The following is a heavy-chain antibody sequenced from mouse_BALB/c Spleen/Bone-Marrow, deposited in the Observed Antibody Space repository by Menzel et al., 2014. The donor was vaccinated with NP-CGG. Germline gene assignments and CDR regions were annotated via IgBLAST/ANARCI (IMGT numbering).Heavy chain of an antibody. CDR2: IDPANGNT. V-gene: IGHV14-3*02. J-gene: IGHJ2*01. Sequence: VQLQQSGAELVKPGASVKLSCTASGFNIKDTYMHWVKQRPEQGLEWIGRIDPANGNTIYDPKFQGKATITADTSSNTAYLQLSSLTSEDTAVYYCARYRLGTYFDYWGQGTTLTVSS. CDR3: ARYRLGTYFDY. CDR1: GFNIKDTY. D-gene: IGHD1-2*01.